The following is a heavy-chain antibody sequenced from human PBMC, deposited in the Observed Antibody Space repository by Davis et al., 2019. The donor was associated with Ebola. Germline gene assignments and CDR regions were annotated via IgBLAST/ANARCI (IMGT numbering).Heavy chain of an antibody. D-gene: IGHD5-18*01. CDR3: AKGDVDTAMVAYYYYGMDV. CDR1: GFTFSSYA. J-gene: IGHJ6*04. V-gene: IGHV3-30*04. Sequence: GESLKISCAASGFTFSSYAMHWVRQAPGKGLEWVAVISYDGSNKYYADSVKGRFTISRDNSKNTLYLQMNSLRAEDTAVYYCAKGDVDTAMVAYYYYGMDVWGKGTTVTVSS. CDR2: ISYDGSNK.